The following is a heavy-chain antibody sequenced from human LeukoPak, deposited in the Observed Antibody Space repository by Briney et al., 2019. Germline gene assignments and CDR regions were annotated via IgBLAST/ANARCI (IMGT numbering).Heavy chain of an antibody. CDR1: GFSLKNYA. CDR2: IYYAASGQ. Sequence: RGALRLSCAAPGFSLKNYAMRWGRPAPGKGVGWVALIYYAASGQVYADSVRGRFTISRDDSKNTLFLQMNSLRAEDTAVYYCAREERGWLVGHWGQGTLVTVSS. J-gene: IGHJ4*02. CDR3: AREERGWLVGH. D-gene: IGHD5-12*01. V-gene: IGHV3-30*04.